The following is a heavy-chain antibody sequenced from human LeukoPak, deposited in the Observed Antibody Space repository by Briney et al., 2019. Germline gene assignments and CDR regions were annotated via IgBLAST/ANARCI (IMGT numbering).Heavy chain of an antibody. D-gene: IGHD1-1*01. CDR3: AKKRYEDGTSSPGYLDI. CDR2: ISGSGYTT. J-gene: IGHJ6*02. V-gene: IGHV3-23*01. Sequence: GGSLRLSCAASGFTFTSFAMNWACQAPGKGLEWVSVISGSGYTTHYADSVKGRFTISRDNFKNTLYLQMNSLRGEDTAVYYCAKKRYEDGTSSPGYLDIWGQGTTVTVSS. CDR1: GFTFTSFA.